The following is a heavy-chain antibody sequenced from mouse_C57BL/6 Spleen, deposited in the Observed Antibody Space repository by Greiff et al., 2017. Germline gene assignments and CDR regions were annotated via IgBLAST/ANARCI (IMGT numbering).Heavy chain of an antibody. Sequence: EVKLMESEGGLVQPGSSMKLSCTASGFTFSDYYMAWVRQVPEKGLEWVANINYDGSSTYYLDSLKSRFIISRDNAKNILYLQMSSLKSEDTATYYCARTTGTEYFDYWGQGTTLTVSS. V-gene: IGHV5-16*01. CDR2: INYDGSST. J-gene: IGHJ2*01. CDR3: ARTTGTEYFDY. D-gene: IGHD4-1*02. CDR1: GFTFSDYY.